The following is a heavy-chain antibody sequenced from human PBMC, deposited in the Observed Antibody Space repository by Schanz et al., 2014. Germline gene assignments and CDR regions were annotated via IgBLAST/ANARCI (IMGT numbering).Heavy chain of an antibody. CDR1: GFTFSSYA. V-gene: IGHV3-30*02. J-gene: IGHJ6*02. CDR2: IWYDGSNK. Sequence: VQLLESGGGLVQPGGSLRLSCAASGFTFSSYAMNWVRQAPGKGLEWVAFIWYDGSNKYYADSVKGRFTISRDNSKNTLYLQMNSLSADDTAVFYCAKGMGYCSGGTCYDYYYYGLDVWGQGTTVTVSS. D-gene: IGHD2-15*01. CDR3: AKGMGYCSGGTCYDYYYYGLDV.